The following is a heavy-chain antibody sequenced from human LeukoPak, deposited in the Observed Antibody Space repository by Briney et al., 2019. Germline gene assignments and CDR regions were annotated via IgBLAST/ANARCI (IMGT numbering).Heavy chain of an antibody. V-gene: IGHV4-34*01. CDR2: INYSGST. Sequence: SETLSLTCAVYGAPFSGYYWSWIRQPPGKGLEWIGEINYSGSTNFNPSLKSRVTISVDTSKNQFSLKLTSVTAAGTAVYYCARGGATETTFFFFYHGMDVWGQGTTVTVSS. J-gene: IGHJ6*02. CDR1: GAPFSGYY. D-gene: IGHD4-11*01. CDR3: ARGGATETTFFFFYHGMDV.